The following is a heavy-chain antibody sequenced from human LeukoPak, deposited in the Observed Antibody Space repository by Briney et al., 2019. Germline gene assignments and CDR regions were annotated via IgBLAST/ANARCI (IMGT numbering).Heavy chain of an antibody. CDR3: ARVTPGVYAFDI. CDR2: ISAYNGNT. D-gene: IGHD2-21*02. J-gene: IGHJ3*02. CDR1: GYTFTSYG. V-gene: IGHV1-18*01. Sequence: ASVKVSCKASGYTFTSYGISWVRQAPGQGLEWMGWISAYNGNTNYAQKLQGRVTMTTDASTSTAYMELRSLRSDDTAVYYCARVTPGVYAFDIWGQGTMVTVSS.